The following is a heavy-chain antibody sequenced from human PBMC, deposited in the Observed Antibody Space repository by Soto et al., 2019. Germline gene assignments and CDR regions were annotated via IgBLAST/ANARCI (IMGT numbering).Heavy chain of an antibody. CDR2: IYHGGTT. CDR1: GYSISGGSY. D-gene: IGHD6-19*01. Sequence: SETLSLTCTVSGYSISGGSYWAWIRQPPGRGPEWIASIYHGGTTFYNPSLSSRITILVDTSNNQFFLKLTSVTAADTAVYYWARVHVMVVAGSTFDYWGHGTLVTVSS. CDR3: ARVHVMVVAGSTFDY. J-gene: IGHJ4*01. V-gene: IGHV4-38-2*02.